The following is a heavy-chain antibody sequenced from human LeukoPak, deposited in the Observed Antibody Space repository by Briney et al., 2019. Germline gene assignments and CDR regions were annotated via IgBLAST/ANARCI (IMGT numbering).Heavy chain of an antibody. Sequence: SETLSRTCTVAGGSISCGGYFWRWIRQPPGKALEWIGYIYHSGSTYYNPSLKSRVTISVDRSKNQFSLKLSSVTAADTAVYYCARGAGWYNYWGRGTLVTVSS. V-gene: IGHV4-30-2*01. D-gene: IGHD6-19*01. CDR2: IYHSGST. J-gene: IGHJ4*02. CDR1: GGSISCGGYF. CDR3: ARGAGWYNY.